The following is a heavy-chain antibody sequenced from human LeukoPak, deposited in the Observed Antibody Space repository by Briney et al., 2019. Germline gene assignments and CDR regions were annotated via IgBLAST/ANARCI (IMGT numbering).Heavy chain of an antibody. CDR2: IGGTGHFT. CDR1: GFTFSNYA. V-gene: IGHV3-23*01. J-gene: IGHJ4*02. D-gene: IGHD6-6*01. Sequence: GGSLRLSCAASGFTFSNYAMSWVRQAPGKGLEWVSGIGGTGHFTYFADSVKGRFTVSRDNSKDTLYLQMNTLKAEDTAIYYCAKDILYSSSTDRWACDYWGRGTLVTVSS. CDR3: AKDILYSSSTDRWACDY.